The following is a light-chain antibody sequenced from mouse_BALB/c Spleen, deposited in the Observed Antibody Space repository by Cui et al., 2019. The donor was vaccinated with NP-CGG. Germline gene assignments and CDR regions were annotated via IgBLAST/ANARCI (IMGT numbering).Light chain of an antibody. Sequence: QAVVTQEPARTTSPGETVTLTCRSSTGAVTTSNYANWVQEKPDHLFTGLIGGTNNRVPGVPARFSGSLIGDKAALTITGAQTEDEAIYFCALWYSNHWVFGGGTKLTVL. CDR2: GTN. J-gene: IGLJ1*01. V-gene: IGLV1*01. CDR3: ALWYSNHWV. CDR1: TGAVTTSNY.